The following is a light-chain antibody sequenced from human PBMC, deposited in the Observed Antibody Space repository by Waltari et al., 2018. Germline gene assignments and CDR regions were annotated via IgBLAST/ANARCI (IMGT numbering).Light chain of an antibody. CDR2: DVS. Sequence: QPALTQPSSVSGSPGQSITIPCTGTSSAVGGSHYVSWYQQHPDKAPNIIFYDVSNRPSGVSNRFSGSKSGNTASLTISGLQAEDEADYYCSSYTSSSTLYVFGTGTKVTVL. CDR1: SSAVGGSHY. J-gene: IGLJ1*01. V-gene: IGLV2-14*03. CDR3: SSYTSSSTLYV.